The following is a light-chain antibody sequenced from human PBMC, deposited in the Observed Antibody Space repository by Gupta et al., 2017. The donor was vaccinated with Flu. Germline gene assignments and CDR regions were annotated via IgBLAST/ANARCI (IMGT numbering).Light chain of an antibody. CDR2: RAS. CDR3: QQDGSIPHT. CDR1: ESVSSTY. Sequence: LTQSPDTLSQSPGDRVTVSCRLSESVSSTYLAWYQQRRGQSPRLLIYRASRRAPDIPDRFSGKGSGTDFALTISGLQPEDSATYFCQQDGSIPHTFGGGTKVEVK. J-gene: IGKJ4*01. V-gene: IGKV3-20*01.